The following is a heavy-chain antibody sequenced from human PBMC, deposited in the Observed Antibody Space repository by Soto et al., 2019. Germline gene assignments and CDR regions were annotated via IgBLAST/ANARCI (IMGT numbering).Heavy chain of an antibody. CDR1: GGSVSSGSFY. V-gene: IGHV4-61*01. D-gene: IGHD5-12*01. CDR2: FYDSGST. Sequence: SETLSLNCTVSGGSVSSGSFYWSWIRRPPGKGLEWIGYFYDSGSTNYNPSLRSRVTMSVDTSKNQFSLKLSSVTAADTAVYYCAASAPPATNYYYAMDVWGQGTTVTVSS. CDR3: AASAPPATNYYYAMDV. J-gene: IGHJ6*02.